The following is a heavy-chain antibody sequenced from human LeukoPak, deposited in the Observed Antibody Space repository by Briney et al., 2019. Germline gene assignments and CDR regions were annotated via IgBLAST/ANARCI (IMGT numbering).Heavy chain of an antibody. CDR1: GGSISSSGYY. CDR2: FYYSGST. Sequence: SETLSLTCTVSGGSISSSGYYWGWIRQPPGKGLEWIGSFYYSGSTYYNPSLKSRVTVSVDTSKNQFSLKLSSLTAADTAVYYCARAAMGGGFDYWGQGTLVTVSS. CDR3: ARAAMGGGFDY. V-gene: IGHV4-39*07. D-gene: IGHD3-16*01. J-gene: IGHJ4*02.